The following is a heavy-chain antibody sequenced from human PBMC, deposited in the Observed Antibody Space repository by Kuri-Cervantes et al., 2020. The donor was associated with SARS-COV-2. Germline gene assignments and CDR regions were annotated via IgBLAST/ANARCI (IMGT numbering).Heavy chain of an antibody. V-gene: IGHV1-8*02. D-gene: IGHD3-10*01. CDR1: GYTFTSYY. CDR3: ARAGGFGELFFAFDI. Sequence: ASVKVSCKASGYTFTSYYMHWVRQATGQGLEWMGWMNPNSGNTGYAQKFQGRVTMTRNTSISTAYMELSSLRSEDTAVYYCARAGGFGELFFAFDIWGQGTMVTVSS. J-gene: IGHJ3*02. CDR2: MNPNSGNT.